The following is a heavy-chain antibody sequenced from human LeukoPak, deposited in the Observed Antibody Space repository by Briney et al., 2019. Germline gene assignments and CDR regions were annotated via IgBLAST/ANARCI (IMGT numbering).Heavy chain of an antibody. CDR2: IKPDGSDQ. Sequence: GGSLRLSCAASGFTFSSYWMSWVRQAPGKGLEWVANIKPDGSDQYYVDSVKGRFTISRDNAKNSLFLQINSLRAEDTAVYYCANGGTYSSGPWGQGTLVTVSS. J-gene: IGHJ5*02. CDR1: GFTFSSYW. D-gene: IGHD3-22*01. V-gene: IGHV3-7*01. CDR3: ANGGTYSSGP.